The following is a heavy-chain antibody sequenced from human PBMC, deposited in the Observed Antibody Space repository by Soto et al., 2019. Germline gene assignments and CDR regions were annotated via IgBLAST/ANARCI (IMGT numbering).Heavy chain of an antibody. Sequence: EVHLVEAGGGLVKPGESLTLSCAASGFTFGSFTLNWGRQAPGKGLEWVSSISSSSAYIYYAESVKGRFTISRDNARRTLYLQMNSLRLDDTAVYFCARDGLTFGGDWGQGSLVAVSS. V-gene: IGHV3-21*01. J-gene: IGHJ4*02. CDR3: ARDGLTFGGD. D-gene: IGHD3-16*01. CDR2: ISSSSAYI. CDR1: GFTFGSFT.